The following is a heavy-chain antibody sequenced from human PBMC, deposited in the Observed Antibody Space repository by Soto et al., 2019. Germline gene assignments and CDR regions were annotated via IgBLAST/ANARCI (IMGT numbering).Heavy chain of an antibody. CDR1: GFTFSIYA. D-gene: IGHD2-15*01. CDR2: ISGSGGST. CDR3: AKDMGGYCSGGSCLDAFDI. V-gene: IGHV3-23*01. J-gene: IGHJ3*02. Sequence: GGSLRLSCAASGFTFSIYAMSWVRQAPGKGLEWVSAISGSGGSTYYADSVKGRFTISRDNSKNTLYLQMNSLRAEDTAVYYCAKDMGGYCSGGSCLDAFDIWGQGTMVTVSS.